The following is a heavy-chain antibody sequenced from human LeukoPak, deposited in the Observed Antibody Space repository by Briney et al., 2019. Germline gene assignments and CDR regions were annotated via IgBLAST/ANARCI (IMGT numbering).Heavy chain of an antibody. D-gene: IGHD6-13*01. J-gene: IGHJ4*02. CDR2: MNPNSGNT. CDR1: GCTFTSYD. V-gene: IGHV1-8*01. CDR3: ARRIAAAGTTLGY. Sequence: ASVKVSCKASGCTFTSYDINWVRQATGQGLEWMGWMNPNSGNTGSAQKFQGRVTTTRNTSISTAYMELNSLISEDTAVYFCARRIAAAGTTLGYWGQGTLVTVSS.